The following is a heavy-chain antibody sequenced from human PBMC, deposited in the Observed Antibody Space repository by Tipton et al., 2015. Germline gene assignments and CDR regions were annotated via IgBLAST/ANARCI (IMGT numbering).Heavy chain of an antibody. V-gene: IGHV1-69*01. CDR1: GGTFSNYA. Sequence: QVQLVQSGAEVKKPGSSVKVSCKASGGTFSNYAFNWVRQVPGQGLEWMGGFIPIFGSTTYSQKFQGRVTITADDSASTGYMELASLRSDDTALYYCATAVGPSEVYFDSWGQGTLVTVST. CDR2: FIPIFGST. D-gene: IGHD1-26*01. CDR3: ATAVGPSEVYFDS. J-gene: IGHJ4*02.